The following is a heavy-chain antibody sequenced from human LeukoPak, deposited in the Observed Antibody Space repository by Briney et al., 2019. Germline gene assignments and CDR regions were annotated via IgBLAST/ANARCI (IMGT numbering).Heavy chain of an antibody. V-gene: IGHV4-34*01. D-gene: IGHD3-9*01. Sequence: SETLSLTCAVYGGSFSGYYWSWIRQPPGKGLEWIGEINHSGSTNYNPSLKSRVTISVDTSKNQFSLKLSSVTAADTAVYYCARGRSLWETYYDILTGFYHWGQGTLDTVSS. J-gene: IGHJ4*02. CDR3: ARGRSLWETYYDILTGFYH. CDR2: INHSGST. CDR1: GGSFSGYY.